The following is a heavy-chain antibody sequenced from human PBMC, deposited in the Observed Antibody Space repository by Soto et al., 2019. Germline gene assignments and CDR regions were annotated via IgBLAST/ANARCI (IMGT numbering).Heavy chain of an antibody. V-gene: IGHV2-5*01. CDR3: AHRNSSNYGSANTYCYGMDA. D-gene: IGHD3-10*01. J-gene: IGHJ6*02. Sequence: QITLKESGPTLVKPTQTLTLTCTFSAISLSTSGMGVAWIRQPPEKALQWFAVIYWTDDMRSRPSLKSRLTIATDPAKNQVVLTLSDMYPVDTATYYCAHRNSSNYGSANTYCYGMDAWGQGTTVTVSS. CDR2: IYWTDDM. CDR1: AISLSTSGMG.